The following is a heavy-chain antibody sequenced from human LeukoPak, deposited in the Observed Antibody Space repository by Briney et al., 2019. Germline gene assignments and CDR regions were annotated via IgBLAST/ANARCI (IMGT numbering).Heavy chain of an antibody. CDR1: GGSISSYY. CDR2: IYTSGST. Sequence: SETLSLTCTVSGGSISSYYWSWIRQPAGKGLEWIGRIYTSGSTNYNPSLKSRVTMSVDTSKNQFSLKLSSVTAADTAVYYCARDLNVPPLAGNYYHYGMDVWGQGTTVTVSS. D-gene: IGHD6-13*01. J-gene: IGHJ6*02. V-gene: IGHV4-4*07. CDR3: ARDLNVPPLAGNYYHYGMDV.